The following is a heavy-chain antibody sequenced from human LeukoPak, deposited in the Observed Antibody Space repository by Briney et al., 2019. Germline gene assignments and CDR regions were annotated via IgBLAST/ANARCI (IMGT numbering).Heavy chain of an antibody. Sequence: APVKISSKASGYTFTSYGISWVRHAPGHGLEWRGWISAYNSNTNYAQKLPGRVTMTPDTSTSTAYTELRSLRADETAVCYCARCGDGDGTGDYWGQGTLVTVSS. V-gene: IGHV1-18*04. CDR3: ARCGDGDGTGDY. CDR2: ISAYNSNT. J-gene: IGHJ4*02. CDR1: GYTFTSYG. D-gene: IGHD5-18*01.